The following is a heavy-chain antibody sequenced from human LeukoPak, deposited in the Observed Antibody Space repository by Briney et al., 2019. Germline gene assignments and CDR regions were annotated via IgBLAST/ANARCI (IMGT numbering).Heavy chain of an antibody. J-gene: IGHJ2*01. CDR2: IYYSGST. CDR1: GGSISSYY. Sequence: KSSETLSLTCTVSGGSISSYYWSWIRQPPGKGLEWIGYIYYSGSTNYNPSLKSRVTISVDTSKNQFSLKLSSVTAADTAVYCCASSAYYDILTGYPYWYFDLWGRGTLVTVSS. CDR3: ASSAYYDILTGYPYWYFDL. D-gene: IGHD3-9*01. V-gene: IGHV4-59*08.